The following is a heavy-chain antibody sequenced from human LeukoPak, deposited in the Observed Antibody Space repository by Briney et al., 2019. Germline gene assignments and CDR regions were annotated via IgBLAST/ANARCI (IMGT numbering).Heavy chain of an antibody. J-gene: IGHJ4*02. CDR1: GGTFSSYA. Sequence: ASVKVSCKASGGTFSSYAISWVRQAPGQGLEWMGRIIPILGIANYAQKFQGRVTITADKSTSTAYMELSSLRSEDMAVYYCASGGYSYGVFDYWGQGTLVTVSS. D-gene: IGHD5-18*01. CDR2: IIPILGIA. V-gene: IGHV1-69*04. CDR3: ASGGYSYGVFDY.